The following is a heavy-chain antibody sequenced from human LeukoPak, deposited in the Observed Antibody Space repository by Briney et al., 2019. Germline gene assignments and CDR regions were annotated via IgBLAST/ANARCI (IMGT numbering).Heavy chain of an antibody. Sequence: PGGSLRLSCAASGFTFRNYWMSWVRQAPGKGLEWASSISGSGGSTYHADSVKGRFTISRDSSKNTLYLQMNSLRAEDTAIYYCARVIRAAPGKGYFDYWGQGTLVTVSS. D-gene: IGHD6-13*01. CDR2: ISGSGGST. V-gene: IGHV3-23*01. CDR1: GFTFRNYW. CDR3: ARVIRAAPGKGYFDY. J-gene: IGHJ4*02.